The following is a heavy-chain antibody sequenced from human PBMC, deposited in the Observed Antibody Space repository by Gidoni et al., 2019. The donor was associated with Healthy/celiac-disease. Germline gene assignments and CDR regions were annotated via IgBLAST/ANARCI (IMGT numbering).Heavy chain of an antibody. Sequence: EVQLVQSGAEVKKPGESLRISCKGSGYSFTSYCISWVRQMPGKGLEWMGRIDPSDSYTNYSPSFQGHVTISADKSISTAYLQWSSLKASDTAMYYCARHVGPRRCSGGSCYWFDPWGQGTLVTVSS. CDR1: GYSFTSYC. CDR2: IDPSDSYT. V-gene: IGHV5-10-1*03. J-gene: IGHJ5*02. CDR3: ARHVGPRRCSGGSCYWFDP. D-gene: IGHD2-15*01.